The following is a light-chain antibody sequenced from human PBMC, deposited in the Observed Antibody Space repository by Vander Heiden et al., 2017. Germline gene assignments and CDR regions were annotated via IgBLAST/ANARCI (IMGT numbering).Light chain of an antibody. CDR3: AAWDDSLNGLV. V-gene: IGLV1-44*01. Sequence: QSVLTQSASASGTPGQRVTSSCSGSSSNIGSNTVNWYQQLPGTAPKLLIYSNNQRPSGVPDRFSGSKSGTSASLAISGLQSEDEADYYCAAWDDSLNGLVFGTGTKVTVL. J-gene: IGLJ1*01. CDR2: SNN. CDR1: SSNIGSNT.